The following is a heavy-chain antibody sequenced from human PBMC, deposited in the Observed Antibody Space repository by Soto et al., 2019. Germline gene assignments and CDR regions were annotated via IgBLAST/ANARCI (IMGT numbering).Heavy chain of an antibody. CDR3: ARDRKGYCSSTSCFPPWFDP. CDR2: ISYDGSNK. Sequence: PGGSLRLSCAASGFTFSSYAMHWVRQAPGKGLEWVAVISYDGSNKYYADSVKGRFTISRDNSKNTLYLQMNSLRAEDTAVYYCARDRKGYCSSTSCFPPWFDPWGQGTLVTVSS. J-gene: IGHJ5*02. CDR1: GFTFSSYA. D-gene: IGHD2-2*01. V-gene: IGHV3-30-3*01.